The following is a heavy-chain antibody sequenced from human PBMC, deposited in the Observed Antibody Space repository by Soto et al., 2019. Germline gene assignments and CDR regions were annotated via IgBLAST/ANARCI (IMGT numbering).Heavy chain of an antibody. V-gene: IGHV4-31*02. J-gene: IGHJ3*02. Sequence: QVRLQEWGPGLVKPSQTLSLKCSVSGGSITTGGRYWSWIRQLPGKGLEWIGDIYYSGNTYYNASLKSRVTISVEAAKNQFSPKLSSVTAADTAVYYCAQALVFTGGDVFDIWGQGRLVTVSS. CDR1: GGSITTGGRY. D-gene: IGHD1-1*01. CDR2: IYYSGNT. CDR3: AQALVFTGGDVFDI.